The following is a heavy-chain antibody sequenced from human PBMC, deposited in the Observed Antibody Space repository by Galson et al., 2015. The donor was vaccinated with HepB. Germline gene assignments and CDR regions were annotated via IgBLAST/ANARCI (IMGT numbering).Heavy chain of an antibody. Sequence: SLRLSCAASGFTFSSYAMSWVRQAPGKGLEWVSAISGSGGSTYYADSVKGRFTISRDNSKNTLYLQMNSLRAEDTAVYYCAKDHAPYYYDSRAAPPKGFDYWGQGTLVTVSS. CDR2: ISGSGGST. CDR3: AKDHAPYYYDSRAAPPKGFDY. D-gene: IGHD3-22*01. J-gene: IGHJ4*02. CDR1: GFTFSSYA. V-gene: IGHV3-23*01.